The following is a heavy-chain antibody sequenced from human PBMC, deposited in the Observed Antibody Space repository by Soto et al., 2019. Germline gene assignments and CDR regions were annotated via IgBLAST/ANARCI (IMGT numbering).Heavy chain of an antibody. Sequence: QVQLVQSGAEVKKPGSSVKVSCKASGGTFSNYALISWVRQAPGQGLEWMVGIIPIDATVNYAQKFQGRSTITADESTTTAYMDLGSLRSEDTAVYYCARDLLGFGYTYGDVWGQGTTVNVSS. CDR1: GGTFSNYA. J-gene: IGHJ6*01. D-gene: IGHD3-10*01. CDR3: ARDLLGFGYTYGDV. CDR2: IIPIDATV. V-gene: IGHV1-69*12.